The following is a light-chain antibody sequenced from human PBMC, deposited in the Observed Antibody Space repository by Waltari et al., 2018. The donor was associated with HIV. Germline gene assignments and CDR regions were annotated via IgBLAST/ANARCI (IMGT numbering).Light chain of an antibody. CDR1: SSNIGSNY. Sequence: QSVLTQTPSASGTPGQRVTISCSGSSSNIGSNYVYWYQQLPGTAPKLLIYRNNQRPSGVPDRFSGSKSGTSASLAISGLRFEDEADYYCAAWDNSLSVLVVFGGGTKLTVL. V-gene: IGLV1-47*01. CDR2: RNN. J-gene: IGLJ2*01. CDR3: AAWDNSLSVLVV.